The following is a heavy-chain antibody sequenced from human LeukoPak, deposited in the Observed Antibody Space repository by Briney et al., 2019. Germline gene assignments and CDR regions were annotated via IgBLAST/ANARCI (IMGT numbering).Heavy chain of an antibody. CDR1: GFTFSNYA. J-gene: IGHJ5*02. CDR3: ARVEVALSQES. Sequence: QVQLVESGGGVVQPGRSLRLSCAASGFTFSNYAMHWVRQAPGKGLEWVAVISYDGSNKYYADSVKGRFTISRDNSKNTLYLQMNSLRAEDTAVYYCARVEVALSQESWGQGTLVTVSS. D-gene: IGHD3-10*01. CDR2: ISYDGSNK. V-gene: IGHV3-30-3*01.